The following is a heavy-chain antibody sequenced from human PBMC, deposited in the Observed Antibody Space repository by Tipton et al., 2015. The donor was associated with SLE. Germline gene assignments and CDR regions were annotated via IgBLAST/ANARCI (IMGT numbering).Heavy chain of an antibody. CDR3: AKTLAGATPGRYQSYWYFDL. CDR1: GGAISSGGYY. V-gene: IGHV4-61*02. CDR2: IYTSGKP. J-gene: IGHJ2*01. D-gene: IGHD1-1*01. Sequence: TLSLTCTVSGGAISSGGYYWSWIRQPAGKGLEWIGRIYTSGKPAYNPPLKSRVTISMDLSNNHFSVNLSSVTASDTAVYYCAKTLAGATPGRYQSYWYFDLWGRGLRVIVSS.